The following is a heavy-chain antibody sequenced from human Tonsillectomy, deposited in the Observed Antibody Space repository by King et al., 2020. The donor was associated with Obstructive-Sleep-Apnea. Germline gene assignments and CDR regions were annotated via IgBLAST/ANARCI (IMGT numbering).Heavy chain of an antibody. CDR1: GGSISSGGYY. CDR2: IYYIGST. CDR3: ARAGSGNDYGDYGLYGMDV. J-gene: IGHJ6*02. V-gene: IGHV4-31*03. D-gene: IGHD4-17*01. Sequence: QLQESGPGLVKPSQTLSLTCTVSGGSISSGGYYWSWIRQPPGKGLEGVGYIYYIGSTYYNPSLKSRVTRSVDTSKNQFSLKLSSVTAADTAVYYCARAGSGNDYGDYGLYGMDVWGQGTTVTVSS.